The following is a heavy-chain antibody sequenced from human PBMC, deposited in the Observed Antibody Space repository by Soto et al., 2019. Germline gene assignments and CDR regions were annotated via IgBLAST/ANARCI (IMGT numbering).Heavy chain of an antibody. J-gene: IGHJ4*02. CDR1: GFTFSGSA. Sequence: GGSLRLSCAASGFTFSGSAMHWVRQASGKGLEWVGRIRSKANSYATAYAASVKGRFTISRDDSKNTAYLQMNSLKTEDTAVYYCTPILPDCSSTSCYSDWGQGTLVTVSS. V-gene: IGHV3-73*01. CDR3: TPILPDCSSTSCYSD. D-gene: IGHD2-2*01. CDR2: IRSKANSYAT.